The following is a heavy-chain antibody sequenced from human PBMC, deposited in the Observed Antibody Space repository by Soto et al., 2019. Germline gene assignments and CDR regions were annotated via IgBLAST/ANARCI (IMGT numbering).Heavy chain of an antibody. CDR1: GGSISSNSHY. CDR2: IYYSGNT. D-gene: IGHD6-19*01. CDR3: ARHDRYDSGWYTDWYYYYAMAV. J-gene: IGHJ6*02. Sequence: XATLALTCTVSGGSISSNSHYWGWIRQPPGKGLEWIATIYYSGNTYYNPSLKSRVTISVDKSKNQFSLRLSSVTAADTAVYYCARHDRYDSGWYTDWYYYYAMAVWGQGTTVTVSS. V-gene: IGHV4-39*01.